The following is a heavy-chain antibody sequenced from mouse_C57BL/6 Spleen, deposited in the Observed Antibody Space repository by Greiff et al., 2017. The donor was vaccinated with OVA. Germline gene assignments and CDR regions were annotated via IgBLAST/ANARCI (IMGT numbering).Heavy chain of an antibody. CDR1: GYTFTSYW. V-gene: IGHV1-7*01. D-gene: IGHD1-1*01. J-gene: IGHJ2*01. CDR2: INPSSGYT. Sequence: VKVVESGAELAKPGASVKLSCKASGYTFTSYWMHWVKQRPGQGLEWIGDINPSSGYTKYNQKFKDKATLTADKSSSTAYMQLSSLTYEDSAVYYCARSVITTDYFDYWGQGTTLTVSS. CDR3: ARSVITTDYFDY.